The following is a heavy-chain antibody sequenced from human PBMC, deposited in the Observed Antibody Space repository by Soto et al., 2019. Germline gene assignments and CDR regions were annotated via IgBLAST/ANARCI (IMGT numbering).Heavy chain of an antibody. CDR2: IIPILGIA. CDR3: ARDRMRWELLPLPNAFGYYGKVV. D-gene: IGHD2-15*01. J-gene: IGHJ6*01. CDR1: GGTFSSYT. V-gene: IGHV1-69*08. Sequence: QVQLVQSGAEVKKPGSSVKVSCKASGGTFSSYTISWVRQAPGQGLEWMGRIIPILGIANYAQKFQGRVTITADKSNSTDYVERASLRSEDTAVYYCARDRMRWELLPLPNAFGYYGKVVWGQGTTVTVSS.